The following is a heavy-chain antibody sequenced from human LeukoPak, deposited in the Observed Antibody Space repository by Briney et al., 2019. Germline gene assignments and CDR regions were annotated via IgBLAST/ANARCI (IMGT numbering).Heavy chain of an antibody. V-gene: IGHV3-23*01. CDR3: AKQLGYCSDGSCYFPY. CDR2: ISNNGGYT. D-gene: IGHD2-15*01. Sequence: GGSLRLSCAASGFTFSSSAMSWDRQAPGKGLEWVSAISNNGGYTYYADSVQGRFTISRDNFKSTLCLQMNSLRAEDTAVYYCAKQLGYCSDGSCYFPYWGQGTLVTVSS. J-gene: IGHJ4*02. CDR1: GFTFSSSA.